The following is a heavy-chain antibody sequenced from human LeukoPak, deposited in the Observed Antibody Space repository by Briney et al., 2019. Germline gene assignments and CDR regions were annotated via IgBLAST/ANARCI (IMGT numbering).Heavy chain of an antibody. V-gene: IGHV4-39*07. CDR2: IYYRGNT. Sequence: PSETLSLTCTVSGGSISSSSYYWGWIRQPPGKGLEWIGSIYYRGNTYYNPSLKSRVTISVDTSKNQFSLKLSSVTAADTAVYYCARVNHYDDSSGYYSRDYYGMDVWGQGTTVTVSS. J-gene: IGHJ6*02. D-gene: IGHD3-22*01. CDR1: GGSISSSSYY. CDR3: ARVNHYDDSSGYYSRDYYGMDV.